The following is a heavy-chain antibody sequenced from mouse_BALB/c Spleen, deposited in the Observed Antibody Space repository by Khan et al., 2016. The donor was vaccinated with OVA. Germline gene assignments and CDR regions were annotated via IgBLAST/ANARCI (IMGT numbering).Heavy chain of an antibody. J-gene: IGHJ4*01. CDR2: IVPGDDNT. V-gene: IGHV1S56*01. CDR1: GYTFTSYD. CDR3: ARRRGSMDY. Sequence: QVQLQQSGTELAKPGASVKLSCKASGYTFTSYDINWVRQRPEQGLEWIGWIVPGDDNTNYNEKFKGKATLTTDKSSSTAYMQLSRLTSEDSAVYCCARRRGSMDYWRQGPSGTVSS.